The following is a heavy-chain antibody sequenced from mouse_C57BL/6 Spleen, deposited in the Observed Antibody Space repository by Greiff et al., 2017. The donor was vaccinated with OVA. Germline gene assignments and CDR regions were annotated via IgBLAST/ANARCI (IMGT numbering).Heavy chain of an antibody. CDR1: GYTFTDYY. CDR2: INPNNGGT. V-gene: IGHV1-26*01. J-gene: IGHJ3*01. CDR3: ARRVYDYAWFAY. Sequence: EVQLQQSGPELVKPGASVKISCKASGYTFTDYYMNWVKQSHGKSLEWIGDINPNNGGTSYNQKFKGKATLTVDKSSSTAYMELRSLTSEDSAVYDCARRVYDYAWFAYWGQGTLVTVSA. D-gene: IGHD2-4*01.